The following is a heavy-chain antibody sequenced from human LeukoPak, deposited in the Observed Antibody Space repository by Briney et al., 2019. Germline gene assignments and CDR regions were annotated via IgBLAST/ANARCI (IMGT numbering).Heavy chain of an antibody. Sequence: PGGSLRLSCAASGFTFSSYSMNWVRQAPGKGLEWVSSISSSSSYIYYADSVEGRFTISRDNAKNSLYLQMNSLRAEDTAVYYCARDRDYGDYGGAFDIWGQGTMVTVSS. D-gene: IGHD4-17*01. CDR3: ARDRDYGDYGGAFDI. V-gene: IGHV3-21*01. CDR2: ISSSSSYI. CDR1: GFTFSSYS. J-gene: IGHJ3*02.